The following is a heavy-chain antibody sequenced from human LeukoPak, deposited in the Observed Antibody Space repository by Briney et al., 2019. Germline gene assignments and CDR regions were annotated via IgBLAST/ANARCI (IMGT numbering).Heavy chain of an antibody. Sequence: PGGSLRLSCAASGFTFSGYGMHWVRQAPGKGLEWVAFIRYDGSNKYYADSVRGRFTISRDNSKNTLYLQMNSLRAEDTAVYYCAKDLYGSGGSDYWGQGTLVTVSS. CDR3: AKDLYGSGGSDY. CDR2: IRYDGSNK. V-gene: IGHV3-30*02. J-gene: IGHJ4*02. D-gene: IGHD3-10*01. CDR1: GFTFSGYG.